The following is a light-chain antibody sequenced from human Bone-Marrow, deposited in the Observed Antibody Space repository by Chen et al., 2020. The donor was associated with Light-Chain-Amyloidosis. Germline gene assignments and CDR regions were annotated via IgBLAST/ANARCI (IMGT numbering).Light chain of an antibody. Sequence: QAVVTQEPSLTVSPGGTVPLTCGSSTGAVTSGHYPYWFQQKPGQAPRTLIYDTSNNHSWTPARFSGSLLGGKAALTLSGAQPEDEAEYYCLLSYSGARLYVFGTGTKVTVL. CDR3: LLSYSGARLYV. V-gene: IGLV7-46*01. CDR1: TGAVTSGHY. CDR2: DTS. J-gene: IGLJ1*01.